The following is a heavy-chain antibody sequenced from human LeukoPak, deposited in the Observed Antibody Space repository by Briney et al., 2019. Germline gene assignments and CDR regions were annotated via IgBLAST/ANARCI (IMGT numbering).Heavy chain of an antibody. CDR3: ARQLGWFTSGWWLDTFDV. V-gene: IGHV3-7*01. CDR2: IKEDGSVK. Sequence: GGSLRLSWVTSGFTFSTSWMNWVRQAAGKGLEWGANIKEDGSVKNYADSVKGRFTISRDNAKNSLYLQINCLRAEDTAVYYCARQLGWFTSGWWLDTFDVWGQGSMVIVSS. J-gene: IGHJ3*01. D-gene: IGHD6-19*01. CDR1: GFTFSTSW.